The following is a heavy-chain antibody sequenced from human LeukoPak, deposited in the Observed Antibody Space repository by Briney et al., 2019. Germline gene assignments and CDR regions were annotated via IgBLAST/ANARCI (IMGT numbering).Heavy chain of an antibody. Sequence: PSETLSLTCTVSGGSISSYYWSWIRQPPGKGLEWIGYIYTSGSTNYNPSLKSRVTISVDTSKNQFSLKPSSVTAADTAVYYCARNARDGYNFDIWGQGTMVTVSS. CDR1: GGSISSYY. J-gene: IGHJ3*02. V-gene: IGHV4-4*09. D-gene: IGHD5-24*01. CDR3: ARNARDGYNFDI. CDR2: IYTSGST.